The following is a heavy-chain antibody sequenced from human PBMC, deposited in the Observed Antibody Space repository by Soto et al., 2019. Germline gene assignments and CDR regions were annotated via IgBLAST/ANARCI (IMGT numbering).Heavy chain of an antibody. CDR1: GGSISSYY. CDR3: AAAVYSGYRFPWRVPNWFDP. D-gene: IGHD5-12*01. Sequence: QVQLQESGPGLVKPSETLSLTCTVSGGSISSYYWSWIRQPPGKGLEWIGYIYYSGSTNYNPSLKSRVTISVDTSKNQFSLKLSSVTAADTAVYYCAAAVYSGYRFPWRVPNWFDPWGQGTLVTVSS. V-gene: IGHV4-59*01. J-gene: IGHJ5*02. CDR2: IYYSGST.